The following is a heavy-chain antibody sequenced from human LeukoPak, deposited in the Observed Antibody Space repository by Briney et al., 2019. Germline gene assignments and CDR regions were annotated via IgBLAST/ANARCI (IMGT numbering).Heavy chain of an antibody. CDR1: GGSISSSSYY. Sequence: SETLSLTCTVSGGSISSSSYYWGWIRQPPGKGLEWIGSIYYSGSTYYNPSLKSRVTISVDTSKNQFSLKLSSVTAADTAVYYCASGPKQLDRFDYWGQGTLVTVSS. J-gene: IGHJ4*02. CDR3: ASGPKQLDRFDY. D-gene: IGHD6-13*01. V-gene: IGHV4-39*01. CDR2: IYYSGST.